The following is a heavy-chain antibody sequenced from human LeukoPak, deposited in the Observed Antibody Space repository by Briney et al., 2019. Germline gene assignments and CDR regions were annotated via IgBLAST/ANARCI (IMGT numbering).Heavy chain of an antibody. CDR3: ARDRYSRSGTAMV. Sequence: GGSLRLSCAASGFTFSSYWMTWVRQAPGKGLEWVANIKQYGSKKSYLDSVKGRFTISRDNAKNSLYLQMNSLRAEDTAVYYCARDRYSRSGTAMVWGQGTLVPVSS. CDR1: GFTFSSYW. D-gene: IGHD5-18*01. J-gene: IGHJ4*02. V-gene: IGHV3-7*01. CDR2: IKQYGSKK.